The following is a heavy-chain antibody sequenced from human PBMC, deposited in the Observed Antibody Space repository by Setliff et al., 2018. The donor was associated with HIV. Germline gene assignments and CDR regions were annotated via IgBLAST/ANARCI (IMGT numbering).Heavy chain of an antibody. J-gene: IGHJ3*01. D-gene: IGHD3-3*01. CDR2: ITHSGIT. CDR1: GGSFHNYH. CDR3: ARGRLATLFGVVVPTVAAFDV. Sequence: PSQTLSLTCAVYGGSFHNYHWTWIRQSPENGLEWIGQITHSGITNYNPSLNSRVTISVDTSKNQFSLNLTSVTAADTALYYCARGRLATLFGVVVPTVAAFDVWGQGTKVTVS. V-gene: IGHV4-34*01.